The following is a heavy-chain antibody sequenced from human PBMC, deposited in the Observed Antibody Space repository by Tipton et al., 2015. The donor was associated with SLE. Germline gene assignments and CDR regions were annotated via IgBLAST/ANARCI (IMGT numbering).Heavy chain of an antibody. V-gene: IGHV4-39*02. D-gene: IGHD6-6*01. Sequence: TLSLTCTVSSGSMRSGSYSWAWIRQPPGKGLEWIGNIYYDGNTYYNPSLKSRITISVDTSKNHFSLKLISVTAADTATYYCAGPEGIAARRWAFDIWGQGTMVTVSS. CDR2: IYYDGNT. J-gene: IGHJ3*02. CDR1: SGSMRSGSYS. CDR3: AGPEGIAARRWAFDI.